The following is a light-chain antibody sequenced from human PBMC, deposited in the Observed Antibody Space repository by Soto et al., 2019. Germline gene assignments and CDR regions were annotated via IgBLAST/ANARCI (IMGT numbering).Light chain of an antibody. V-gene: IGLV1-40*01. J-gene: IGLJ1*01. CDR3: ISYTGSSTSYV. CDR1: SSSIGAGYE. CDR2: GNG. Sequence: QSVLTQPPSVSGAPGQRVTISCSGTSSSIGAGYEVHWYHQLPGTAPKLVVSGNGNRPSGVPDRLSASKSGTSASLAITGLQAEDEGHYYCISYTGSSTSYVFGSGTKLTVL.